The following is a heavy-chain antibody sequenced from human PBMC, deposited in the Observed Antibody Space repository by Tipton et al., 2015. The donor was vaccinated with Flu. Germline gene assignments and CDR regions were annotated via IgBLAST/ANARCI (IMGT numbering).Heavy chain of an antibody. V-gene: IGHV4-39*02. Sequence: TLSLTCTVSGGSITSSSYHWAWVRQPPGKGLEWIGSIYYTGTTYYNPSLKSRLTISVDTSKNQLSLKLSPVTAADTAVYYCTREHSSAAGAWGQGTLVTVSS. D-gene: IGHD6-25*01. J-gene: IGHJ5*02. CDR3: TREHSSAAGA. CDR2: IYYTGTT. CDR1: GGSITSSSYH.